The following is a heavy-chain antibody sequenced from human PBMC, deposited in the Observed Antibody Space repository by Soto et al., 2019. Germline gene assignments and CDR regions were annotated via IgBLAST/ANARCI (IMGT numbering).Heavy chain of an antibody. V-gene: IGHV3-73*01. J-gene: IGHJ4*02. CDR3: TRRYCSGGGCSSDFDY. D-gene: IGHD2-15*01. CDR2: IKTKVESYAT. Sequence: EAQLVESGGGLVQPGGSLKLSCAASGFTLSGFDIHWVRQASGEGLEWVGRIKTKVESYATALAASVKGRFTLSRDDPKNTAYLVMNSLKTEDTAVYYCTRRYCSGGGCSSDFDYWGRGTLVTVSS. CDR1: GFTLSGFD.